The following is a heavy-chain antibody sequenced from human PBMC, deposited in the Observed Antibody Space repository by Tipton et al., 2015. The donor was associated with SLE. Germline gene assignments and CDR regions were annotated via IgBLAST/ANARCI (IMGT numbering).Heavy chain of an antibody. J-gene: IGHJ1*01. V-gene: IGHV4-39*07. CDR2: INHSGST. CDR3: ARGGTVVTPGAEYFQH. CDR1: GGSISSMSYY. D-gene: IGHD4-23*01. Sequence: TLSLTCTVSGGSISSMSYYWGWIRQPPGKGLEWIGEINHSGSTNYNPSLKSRVTISVDTSKNQFSLKLSSVTAADTAVYYCARGGTVVTPGAEYFQHWGQGTLVTVSS.